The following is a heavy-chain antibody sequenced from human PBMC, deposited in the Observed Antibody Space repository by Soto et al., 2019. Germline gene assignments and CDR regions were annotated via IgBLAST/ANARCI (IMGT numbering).Heavy chain of an antibody. J-gene: IGHJ5*02. CDR3: ARHRSCFWFEP. Sequence: QLQLQESGPGLVKPSETLSLTCTVSGGSISSSSYFWGWIRQPPGKGLEWIGSIYYSGSTYYNPSRKSRVTVSVDTSKNQFSLKLSSVTAADPAVYYCARHRSCFWFEPWGQGTLVTVSS. D-gene: IGHD2-15*01. CDR1: GGSISSSSYF. CDR2: IYYSGST. V-gene: IGHV4-39*01.